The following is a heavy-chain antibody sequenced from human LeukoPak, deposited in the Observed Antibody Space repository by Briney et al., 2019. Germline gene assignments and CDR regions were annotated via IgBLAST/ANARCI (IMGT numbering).Heavy chain of an antibody. D-gene: IGHD5-12*01. Sequence: ASVKVSCKASGYTFTSYYMHWVRQAPGQGLEWMGIINPSGGSTSYAQKFQGRVTMTRDTSTSTVYMELSSLRSEDTAVYYCARDPNIVATSPIYYFDYWGQGTLVTVSS. CDR1: GYTFTSYY. CDR3: ARDPNIVATSPIYYFDY. CDR2: INPSGGST. J-gene: IGHJ4*02. V-gene: IGHV1-46*01.